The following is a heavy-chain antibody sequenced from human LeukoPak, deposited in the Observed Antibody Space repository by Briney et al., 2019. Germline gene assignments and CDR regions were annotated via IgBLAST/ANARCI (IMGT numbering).Heavy chain of an antibody. D-gene: IGHD2-8*02. V-gene: IGHV3-30*02. Sequence: GGSLILSCAASGFTFTSYGMHWVRQAPGKGLEWVAFIQYDGSNKYYADSVEGRFTISRDNSKNTLYLQMNSLRAEDTAVYYCAAILVEVTTDIRFDPWGQGAQVTVSS. CDR1: GFTFTSYG. J-gene: IGHJ5*02. CDR3: AAILVEVTTDIRFDP. CDR2: IQYDGSNK.